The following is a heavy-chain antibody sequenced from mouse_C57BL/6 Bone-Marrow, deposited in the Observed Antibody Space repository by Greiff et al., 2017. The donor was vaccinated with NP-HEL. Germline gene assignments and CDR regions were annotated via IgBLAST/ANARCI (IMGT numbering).Heavy chain of an antibody. Sequence: QVQLKESGAELAKPGASVKLSCKASGYTFTSYWMHWVKQRPGQGLEWIGYINPSSGYTKYNQKFKDKATLTADKSSSTAYMQLSSLTYEDSAVYYCAREAIGDYDAGAWFAYWGQGTLVTVSA. D-gene: IGHD2-4*01. V-gene: IGHV1-7*01. J-gene: IGHJ3*01. CDR2: INPSSGYT. CDR3: AREAIGDYDAGAWFAY. CDR1: GYTFTSYW.